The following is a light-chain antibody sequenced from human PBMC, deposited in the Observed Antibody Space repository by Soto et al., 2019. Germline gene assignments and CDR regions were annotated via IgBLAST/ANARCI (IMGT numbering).Light chain of an antibody. CDR1: QSVSSSY. V-gene: IGKV3-20*01. J-gene: IGKJ1*01. Sequence: EIVLAQSPYTLSLSKGERATLSCRASQSVSSSYLAWYQQKPGQAPRLLIYGASSSATGIPDRFSGSGSGTDFTLTISRLEPEDFAVYYCQQSGSSPRTFGHVTKV. CDR3: QQSGSSPRT. CDR2: GAS.